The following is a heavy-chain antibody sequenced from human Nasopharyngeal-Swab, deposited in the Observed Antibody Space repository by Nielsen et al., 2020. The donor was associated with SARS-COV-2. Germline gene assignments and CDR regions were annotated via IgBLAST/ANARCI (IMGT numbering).Heavy chain of an antibody. D-gene: IGHD2-15*01. CDR2: IYQSGST. V-gene: IGHV4-30-2*01. CDR3: AREISGGSSHDAFDV. J-gene: IGHJ3*01. Sequence: WICQPPGKGLEWIGYIYQSGSTDYNPSLKSRVTISIDRSKNQFSLKLISVTAADTAVYYCAREISGGSSHDAFDVWGQGTMVTVSS.